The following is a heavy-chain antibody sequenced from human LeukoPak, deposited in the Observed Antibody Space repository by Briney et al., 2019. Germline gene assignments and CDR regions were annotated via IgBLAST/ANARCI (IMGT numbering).Heavy chain of an antibody. J-gene: IGHJ6*03. CDR3: AKDGNARGAETDYMDV. D-gene: IGHD1-1*01. V-gene: IGHV4-4*02. CDR1: GDSISSSYW. Sequence: TSETLSLTCGVSGDSISSSYWWGWVRPTPGKGREGIGEIYHSGSTNYNPSLKSRVPISMETSKNQFSLNLSSVTAADTAVYYCAKDGNARGAETDYMDVWGKGTTVTVSS. CDR2: IYHSGST.